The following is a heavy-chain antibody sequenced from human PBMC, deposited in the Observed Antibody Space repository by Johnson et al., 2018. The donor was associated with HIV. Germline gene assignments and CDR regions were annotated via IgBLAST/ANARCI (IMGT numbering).Heavy chain of an antibody. D-gene: IGHD7-27*01. CDR1: GFTFTTYA. CDR3: ASSWGNAFDI. V-gene: IGHV3-30*04. Sequence: QVQLVESGGGVVQPGRSLRLSCAASGFTFTTYAMHWVRQAPGKGLEWVAVISYDGSTKYYAASVKGRFTISRDNSTNTLYLKMNSLRAEDPAVYYCASSWGNAFDIWGQGTMVTVSS. CDR2: ISYDGSTK. J-gene: IGHJ3*02.